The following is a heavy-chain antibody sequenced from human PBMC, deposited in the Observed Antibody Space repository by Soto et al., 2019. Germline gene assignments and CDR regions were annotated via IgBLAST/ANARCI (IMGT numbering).Heavy chain of an antibody. V-gene: IGHV1-18*01. CDR3: ARDMHGDPGY. D-gene: IGHD4-17*01. Sequence: QVQLVQCGAEVKKPGASVKVSCKASGYACTSYAISWVRQAHGQGLEWMGWISAYNGNTNYAQKLQGRVTMTTDASPSTPYMELRSLRSDDTAVYYCARDMHGDPGYWGQGTLVTVSS. CDR2: ISAYNGNT. CDR1: GYACTSYA. J-gene: IGHJ4*02.